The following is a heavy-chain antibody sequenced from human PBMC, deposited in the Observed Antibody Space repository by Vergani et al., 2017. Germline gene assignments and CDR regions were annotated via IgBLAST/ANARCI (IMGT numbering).Heavy chain of an antibody. J-gene: IGHJ5*01. D-gene: IGHD3-10*01. CDR2: MFHTGAA. CDR1: GYSISRGFY. CDR3: GVIMVRSPRPDNWFDS. Sequence: QIQLQESGPGLVKPSETLSLTCSVSGYSISRGFYWAWIRQTPEKGLEWIGGMFHTGAASNSPSLQSRVAFSMDTSKNQFSLQLTSVTAADTAVYFCGVIMVRSPRPDNWFDSWGRGTLVTVSS. V-gene: IGHV4-38-2*02.